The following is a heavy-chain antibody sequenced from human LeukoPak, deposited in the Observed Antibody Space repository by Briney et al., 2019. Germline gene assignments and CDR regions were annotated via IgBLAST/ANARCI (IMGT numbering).Heavy chain of an antibody. J-gene: IGHJ4*02. CDR3: ARNGYYSADY. Sequence: PSGTLSLTCAVSGGSISSGYWWSWVRQSPGKGLEWIGEVHHSGSTNYNPSLKSRVTISMDKSKNQFSVMLTPVTAADTAIYYYARNGYYSADYWGQGTLVTVSS. CDR1: GGSISSGYW. V-gene: IGHV4-4*02. D-gene: IGHD4-17*01. CDR2: VHHSGST.